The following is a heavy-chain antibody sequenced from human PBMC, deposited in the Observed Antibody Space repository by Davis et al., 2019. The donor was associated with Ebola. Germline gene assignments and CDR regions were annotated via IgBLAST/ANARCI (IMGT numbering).Heavy chain of an antibody. J-gene: IGHJ5*02. CDR1: GYTFTLYG. V-gene: IGHV1-18*01. CDR2: ISAYNGNT. Sequence: ASVKVSCKASGYTFTLYGINWVRQAPGQGLEWMGWISAYNGNTNYAQKLQGRVTMTTDTSTSTAYMELRSLRSDDTAVYYCARDKRYYDGSGYYYRPRWFDPWGQGTLVTVSS. CDR3: ARDKRYYDGSGYYYRPRWFDP. D-gene: IGHD3-22*01.